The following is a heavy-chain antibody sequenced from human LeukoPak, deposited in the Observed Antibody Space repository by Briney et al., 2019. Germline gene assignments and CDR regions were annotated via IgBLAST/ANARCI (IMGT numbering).Heavy chain of an antibody. D-gene: IGHD2-2*01. Sequence: SETLSLNCTVSGGSISSYYWSWIRQPPGKGLEWIGYIYYSGSTNYNPSLKSRVTISVDTSKNQFSLKLSSVTAADTAVYYCARVPRGIVVVPAARYYYYYYMDVWGKGTTVTVSS. CDR3: ARVPRGIVVVPAARYYYYYYMDV. CDR2: IYYSGST. J-gene: IGHJ6*03. V-gene: IGHV4-59*12. CDR1: GGSISSYY.